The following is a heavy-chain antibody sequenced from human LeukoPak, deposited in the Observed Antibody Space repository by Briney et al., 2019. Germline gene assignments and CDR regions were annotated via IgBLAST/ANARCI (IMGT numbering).Heavy chain of an antibody. Sequence: SLRLSCAAXGFTFXSYDMHWVRHAAGKGLEWVSAIGTAGDTYYPGSVKGRFTISRENAKNSLYPQMNSLRAGDTAVYYCARGGTTVTTHYYYYGMDVWGQGTTVTVSS. V-gene: IGHV3-13*01. D-gene: IGHD4-4*01. CDR3: ARGGTTVTTHYYYYGMDV. CDR1: GFTFXSYD. J-gene: IGHJ6*02. CDR2: IGTAGDT.